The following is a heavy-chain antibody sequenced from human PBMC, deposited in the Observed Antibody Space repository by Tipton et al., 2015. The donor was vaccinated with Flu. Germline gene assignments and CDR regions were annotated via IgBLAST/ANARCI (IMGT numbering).Heavy chain of an antibody. J-gene: IGHJ3*02. Sequence: TLSLTCTVSGGSISSYYWSWIRQPPGKGLEWIGYIYYSGSTNYNPSLKSRVTISVDTSKNQFSLKLSSVTAADTAVYYCARAGSGSYRAFDIWGQGTMVTVSS. CDR1: GGSISSYY. D-gene: IGHD1-26*01. V-gene: IGHV4-59*01. CDR3: ARAGSGSYRAFDI. CDR2: IYYSGST.